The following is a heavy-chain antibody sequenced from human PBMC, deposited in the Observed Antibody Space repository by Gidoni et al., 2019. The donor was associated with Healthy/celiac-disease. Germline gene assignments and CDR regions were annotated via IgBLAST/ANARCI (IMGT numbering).Heavy chain of an antibody. D-gene: IGHD4-17*01. CDR3: ARGSDDYGDDY. CDR2: ISSSSSYT. J-gene: IGHJ4*02. CDR1: GFPFRDYY. V-gene: IGHV3-11*05. Sequence: QVQLVESGGGLVKPGGYLRPPCAPAGFPFRDYYMSWTRQAPGKGLEWVSYISSSSSYTNYADSVKGRFTISRDNAKNSLYLQMNSLRAEDTAVYYCARGSDDYGDDYWGQGTLVTVSS.